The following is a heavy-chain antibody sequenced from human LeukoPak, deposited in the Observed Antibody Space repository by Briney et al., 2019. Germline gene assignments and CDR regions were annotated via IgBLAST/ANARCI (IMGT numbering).Heavy chain of an antibody. V-gene: IGHV4-61*02. CDR3: ARGSVYRYYFDY. D-gene: IGHD3-3*01. Sequence: SETLSLTCNVSGGSISSGSYYWSWIRQPAGKGLEWVGRIYTSGSTNYNPSLKSRVTISVDTSKNQFSLKLSSVTAADTAVYYCARGSVYRYYFDYWGQGTLVTVSS. CDR2: IYTSGST. J-gene: IGHJ4*02. CDR1: GGSISSGSYY.